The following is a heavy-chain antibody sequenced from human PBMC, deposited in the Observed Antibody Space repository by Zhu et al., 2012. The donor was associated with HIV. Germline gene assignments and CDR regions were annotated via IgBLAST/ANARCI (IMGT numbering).Heavy chain of an antibody. J-gene: IGHJ4*02. V-gene: IGHV4-38-2*02. CDR3: ARVHYGDYPHFDY. CDR1: GYSITSTYY. D-gene: IGHD4-17*01. Sequence: QVQLQESGPRLVKPSETLPLTCTVSGYSITSTYYWGWVRQSLEKGLEWIGSIYHSGTTYYNPSLKSRVTISVDTSKNQFSLKLSSVTAADTAVYYYARVHYGDYPHFDYWGQGTLVTVSS. CDR2: IYHSGTT.